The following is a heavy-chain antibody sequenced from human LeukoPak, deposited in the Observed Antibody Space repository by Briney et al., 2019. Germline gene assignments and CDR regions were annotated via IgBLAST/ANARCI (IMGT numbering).Heavy chain of an antibody. CDR2: SYYSGST. Sequence: SETLSLTCTVSGGSISSSSYYWGWIRQPPGKGLEGSGSSYYSGSTYYNPSLKSRVTISVDTSKKQFSLKLSSVTAADTAVYYCAREDGSSSSGKPFDYWGQGTLVTVSS. D-gene: IGHD6-6*01. CDR1: GGSISSSSYY. V-gene: IGHV4-39*07. J-gene: IGHJ4*02. CDR3: AREDGSSSSGKPFDY.